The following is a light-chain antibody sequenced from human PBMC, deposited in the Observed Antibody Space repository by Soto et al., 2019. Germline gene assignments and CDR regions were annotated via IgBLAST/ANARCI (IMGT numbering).Light chain of an antibody. CDR2: GAS. Sequence: EIVMTQSPATLSVYLGERATLSCRASQSVSSNLAWYQQKPGQAPRLLIYGASTRATGIPARFSGSGSGTEFTLTISSLQSEDFAVYYCQQYNNWWTFGQGTKVEIK. V-gene: IGKV3-15*01. J-gene: IGKJ1*01. CDR3: QQYNNWWT. CDR1: QSVSSN.